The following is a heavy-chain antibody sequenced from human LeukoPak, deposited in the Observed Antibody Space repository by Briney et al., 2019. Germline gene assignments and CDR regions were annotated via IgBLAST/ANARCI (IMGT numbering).Heavy chain of an antibody. CDR2: ISGSGALT. CDR3: AKDQVYGGNTLGVFDI. V-gene: IGHV3-23*01. Sequence: GGSLRLSCAASGFTFTTYAMSWVRQAPGKGLEWVSGISGSGALTYYADSVKGRFTMSRDNSKNTLYLRMNSLRAEDTAVYYCAKDQVYGGNTLGVFDIWGQGTMVTVSS. D-gene: IGHD4-23*01. CDR1: GFTFTTYA. J-gene: IGHJ3*02.